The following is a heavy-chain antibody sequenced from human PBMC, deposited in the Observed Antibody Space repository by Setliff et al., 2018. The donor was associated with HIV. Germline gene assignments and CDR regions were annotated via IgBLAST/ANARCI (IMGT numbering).Heavy chain of an antibody. CDR3: ARQGRDGFNYDY. D-gene: IGHD5-12*01. Sequence: PSETLSLTCAVSDYSISSANYWGWIRQPPGKGLEWIGNIHHSGSTYYNPSLKSRVTISVDTSNNQFSLRLSSVTAADTAIYFCARQGRDGFNYDYWGQGTLVTVSS. J-gene: IGHJ4*02. V-gene: IGHV4-38-2*01. CDR2: IHHSGST. CDR1: DYSISSANY.